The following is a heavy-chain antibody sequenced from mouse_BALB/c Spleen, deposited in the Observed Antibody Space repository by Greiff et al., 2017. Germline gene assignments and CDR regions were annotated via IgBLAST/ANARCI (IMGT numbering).Heavy chain of an antibody. CDR3: ARDEEVEAY. D-gene: IGHD1-1*01. V-gene: IGHV5-4*02. CDR1: GFTFSDYY. J-gene: IGHJ3*01. CDR2: ISDGGSYT. Sequence: EVHLVESGGGLVKPGGSLKLSCAASGFTFSDYYMYWVRQTPEKRLEWVATISDGGSYTYYPDSVKGRFTISRDNAKNNLYLQMSSLKSEDTAMYYCARDEEVEAYWGQGTLVTVSA.